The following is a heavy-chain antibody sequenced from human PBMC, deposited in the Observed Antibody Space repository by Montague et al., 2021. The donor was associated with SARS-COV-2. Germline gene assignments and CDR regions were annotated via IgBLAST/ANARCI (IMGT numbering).Heavy chain of an antibody. CDR2: IRSKAYGGTT. Sequence: SLRLSCAASGFTFGDYAMSWVRQAPGKGLEWVGFIRSKAYGGTTEYAASVKSRFTISRDDSKSIAYLQMNSLKTEDTAVYYCTRHVAAADPFDIWGQGTMVTVSS. V-gene: IGHV3-49*04. D-gene: IGHD6-13*01. CDR1: GFTFGDYA. J-gene: IGHJ3*02. CDR3: TRHVAAADPFDI.